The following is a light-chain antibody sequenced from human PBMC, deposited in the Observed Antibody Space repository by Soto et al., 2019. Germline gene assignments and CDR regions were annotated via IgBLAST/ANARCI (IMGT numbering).Light chain of an antibody. CDR3: HQYNQCPRT. V-gene: IGKV3-15*01. J-gene: IGKJ1*01. CDR1: QSLGTN. CDR2: GAS. Sequence: EIEMTQYPATLSVSPGERATLSCRASQSLGTNLAWFQQKPGQVPRLLIHGASTRATGIPARFSGSGSGTDFTLTISSLQSEDFAVYYCHQYNQCPRTFGQGTKVDIK.